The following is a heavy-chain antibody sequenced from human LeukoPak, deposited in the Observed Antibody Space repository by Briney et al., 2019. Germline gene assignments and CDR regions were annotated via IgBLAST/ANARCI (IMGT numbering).Heavy chain of an antibody. CDR3: AKRGVVIRVILVGFHKEAYYFDS. J-gene: IGHJ4*02. CDR2: ISYSGGRT. Sequence: GGSLRLSCAVSGITLSNYGMSWVRQAPGKGLEWVAGISYSGGRTNYADSVKGRFTISRDNSKNTLYLQMNSLRAEDTAVYFCAKRGVVIRVILVGFHKEAYYFDSWGQGALVTVSS. D-gene: IGHD3-22*01. V-gene: IGHV3-23*01. CDR1: GITLSNYG.